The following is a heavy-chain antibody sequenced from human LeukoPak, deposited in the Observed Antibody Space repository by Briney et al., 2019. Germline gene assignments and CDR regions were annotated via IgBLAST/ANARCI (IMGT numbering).Heavy chain of an antibody. CDR1: GYTFTGYY. V-gene: IGHV1-2*02. J-gene: IGHJ5*02. Sequence: ASVKVSCKAFGYTFTGYYMHWVRQAPGQGLEWMGWINPNSGGTNYAQKFQGRVTMTRDTSISTAYMELSRLRSDDTAVYYCARDSVPTSGFDPWGQGALVTVSS. CDR3: ARDSVPTSGFDP. D-gene: IGHD3-16*01. CDR2: INPNSGGT.